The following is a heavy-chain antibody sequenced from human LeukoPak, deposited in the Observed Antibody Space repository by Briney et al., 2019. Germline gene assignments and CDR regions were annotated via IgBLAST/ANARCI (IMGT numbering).Heavy chain of an antibody. D-gene: IGHD5-18*01. CDR3: ARRRGYSYGYLGGIAFDI. V-gene: IGHV5-51*01. CDR2: IYPGDSDT. CDR1: GYSFTSYW. J-gene: IGHJ3*02. Sequence: PGESLKISCKGSGYSFTSYWIGWVRQVPGKGLEWMGIIYPGDSDTRYSPSFQGQVTISADKSISTAYLQWSSLKASDTAMYYCARRRGYSYGYLGGIAFDIWGQGTMVTVSS.